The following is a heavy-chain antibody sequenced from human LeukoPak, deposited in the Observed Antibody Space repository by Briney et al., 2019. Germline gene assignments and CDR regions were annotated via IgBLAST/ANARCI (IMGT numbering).Heavy chain of an antibody. V-gene: IGHV1-18*01. Sequence: ASVKVSCKASGFXFTSYGMTWVRQAPGQGLEWMGWISGFNGDTNYARKFQGRVTMTTDTSTSTAYMELRSLRSDDTAVYYCATDIQSFLLTGSSWFPADYWGQGTLVTVSS. CDR3: ATDIQSFLLTGSSWFPADY. J-gene: IGHJ4*02. CDR2: ISGFNGDT. D-gene: IGHD6-13*01. CDR1: GFXFTSYG.